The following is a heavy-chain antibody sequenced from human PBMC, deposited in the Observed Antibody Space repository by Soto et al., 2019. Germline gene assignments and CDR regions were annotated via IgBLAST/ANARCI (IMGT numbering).Heavy chain of an antibody. V-gene: IGHV4-39*02. CDR1: GGSISSSTYY. Sequence: SETLSLTCTVSGGSISSSTYYLVWIRQPPGKGLEYIGTIYYSGSTYYNPSLKSRITISVDTPKNHFSLKLSSVTAEDTAVYYCAKPPDYNWNDYWGQGTLVTVSS. J-gene: IGHJ4*02. D-gene: IGHD1-20*01. CDR2: IYYSGST. CDR3: AKPPDYNWNDY.